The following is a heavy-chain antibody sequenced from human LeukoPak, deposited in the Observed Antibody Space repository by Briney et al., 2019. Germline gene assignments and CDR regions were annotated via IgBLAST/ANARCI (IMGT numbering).Heavy chain of an antibody. CDR2: IYTSGST. V-gene: IGHV4-4*07. Sequence: PSETLSLTCTVSGGSISSYYWSWIRQPAGKGLEWIGRIYTSGSTNYNPSLKSRVTMSVDTSKNQFSLKPSSVTAADTAVYYCARAEGYGDYYYMDVWGKGTTVTVSS. CDR3: ARAEGYGDYYYMDV. D-gene: IGHD4-17*01. J-gene: IGHJ6*03. CDR1: GGSISSYY.